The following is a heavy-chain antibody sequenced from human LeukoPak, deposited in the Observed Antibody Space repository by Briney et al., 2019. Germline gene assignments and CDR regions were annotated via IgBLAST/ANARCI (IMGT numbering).Heavy chain of an antibody. CDR3: ARDYGDYAGYYYGMDV. CDR2: ISSSSSYI. CDR1: GFTFSIYS. J-gene: IGHJ6*02. D-gene: IGHD4-17*01. V-gene: IGHV3-21*01. Sequence: GGSLRLSCAAFGFTFSIYSMNWVRQAPGKGLEWVSSISSSSSYIYYADSVKGRFTISRDNAKNSLYLQMNSLRAEDTAVYYCARDYGDYAGYYYGMDVWGQGTTVTVS.